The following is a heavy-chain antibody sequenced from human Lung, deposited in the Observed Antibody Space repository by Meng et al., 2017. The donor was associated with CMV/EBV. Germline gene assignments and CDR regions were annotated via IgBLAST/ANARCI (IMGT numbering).Heavy chain of an antibody. CDR2: ISSSSSYI. J-gene: IGHJ6*02. CDR3: ARARVFYAMDF. Sequence: GGSXRLXCAASGFTFSTYTINWVRQAPGKGLEWVSCISSSSSYIYYADSVKGRFTISRDNAKNSVYLQMDSLRADDTAVYYCARARVFYAMDFWGQGARVTVSS. CDR1: GFTFSTYT. V-gene: IGHV3-21*01.